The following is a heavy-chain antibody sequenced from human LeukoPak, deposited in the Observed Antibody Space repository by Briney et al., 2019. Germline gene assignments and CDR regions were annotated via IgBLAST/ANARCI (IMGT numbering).Heavy chain of an antibody. Sequence: AGRSLRLSCAASGFTFSSYAMHWVRQAPGKGLEWVAVISYDGSNKYYADSVKGRFTISRDNSKNTLYLQMNSLRAEDTAVYYCAREGWFDPWGQGTLVTVSS. CDR3: AREGWFDP. CDR2: ISYDGSNK. CDR1: GFTFSSYA. V-gene: IGHV3-30-3*01. J-gene: IGHJ5*02.